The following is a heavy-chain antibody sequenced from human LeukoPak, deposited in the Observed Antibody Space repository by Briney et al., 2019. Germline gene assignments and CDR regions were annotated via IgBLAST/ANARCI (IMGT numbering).Heavy chain of an antibody. Sequence: SVKVSCKASGGTFSSYAISWVRQGPGQGVWWMARIIPIFGTANYEQKFQGRVTITADKSTSTAYMELSSLRSEDTAVYYCARDPLAYYGAGSPKGGDYWGEGTLVTVSS. V-gene: IGHV1-69*06. CDR1: GGTFSSYA. CDR3: ARDPLAYYGAGSPKGGDY. D-gene: IGHD3-10*01. CDR2: IIPIFGTA. J-gene: IGHJ4*02.